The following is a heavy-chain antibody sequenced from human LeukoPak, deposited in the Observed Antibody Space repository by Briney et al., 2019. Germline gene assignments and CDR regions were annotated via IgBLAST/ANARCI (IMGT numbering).Heavy chain of an antibody. CDR2: IYHSGST. Sequence: SETLSLTCAVSGYSISSGYYWGWIRQPPGKGLEWIGSIYHSGSTYHNPSLKSRVTISVDTSKNQFSLKLSSVTAADTAVYYCASSSWAAIGYWGQGTLVTVSS. J-gene: IGHJ4*02. V-gene: IGHV4-38-2*01. CDR3: ASSSWAAIGY. CDR1: GYSISSGYY. D-gene: IGHD2-2*01.